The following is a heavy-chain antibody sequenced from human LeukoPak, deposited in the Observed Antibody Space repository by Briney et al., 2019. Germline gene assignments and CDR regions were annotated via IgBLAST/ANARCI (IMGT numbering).Heavy chain of an antibody. V-gene: IGHV3-74*01. J-gene: IGHJ5*02. CDR2: IDSDGSST. Sequence: GGSLRLSCAASAFTFSSYWMHWVRQTPGKGLVWVSRIDSDGSSTSYADSVRGRFTISRDNAKSTLYLQMNSLRAEDTALYYCTKCASYSSGWYSSWGQGTLVTVSS. CDR1: AFTFSSYW. CDR3: TKCASYSSGWYSS. D-gene: IGHD6-19*01.